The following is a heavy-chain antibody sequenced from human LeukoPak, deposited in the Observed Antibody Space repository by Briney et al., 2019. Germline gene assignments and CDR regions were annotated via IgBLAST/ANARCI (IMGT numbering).Heavy chain of an antibody. V-gene: IGHV3-33*06. CDR3: AKGPYYYDSSGYYADY. D-gene: IGHD3-22*01. CDR2: IWYDGSNK. CDR1: GFTFSSYG. Sequence: GGSLRLSCAASGFTFSSYGMHWVRQAPGKGLEWVAVIWYDGSNKYYADSVKGRFTISRDNSKNTLYLQMNSLRAEDTAVYYCAKGPYYYDSSGYYADYWGQGTLVTVSS. J-gene: IGHJ4*02.